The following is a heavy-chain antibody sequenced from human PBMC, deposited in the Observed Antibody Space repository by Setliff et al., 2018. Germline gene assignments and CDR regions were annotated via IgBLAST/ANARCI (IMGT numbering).Heavy chain of an antibody. Sequence: SETLSLTCTVSGGSIRGFYWTWIRQPAGKGLEWIGHISPSGSTTYNPSVKSRVTISLDTSKNHFSLKLDSVTAADTALYYCARSPSSGAYWNPRPFYSDYWARGTLVTVSS. D-gene: IGHD1-26*01. CDR1: GGSIRGFY. V-gene: IGHV4-4*07. CDR3: ARSPSSGAYWNPRPFYSDY. J-gene: IGHJ4*02. CDR2: ISPSGST.